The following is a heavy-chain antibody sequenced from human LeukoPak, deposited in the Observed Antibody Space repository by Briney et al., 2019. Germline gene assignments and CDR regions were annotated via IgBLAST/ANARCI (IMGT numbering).Heavy chain of an antibody. D-gene: IGHD1-26*01. CDR1: GGTFNSYA. V-gene: IGHV1-69*13. CDR3: ARSGKEWGLLPDY. Sequence: GASVKVSCKASGGTFNSYAISWVRQAPGQGLEWMGGIIPIFGTANYAQKFQGRVTITADESTSTAYMELSSLRSEDTAVFYCARSGKEWGLLPDYWGQGTLVTVSS. CDR2: IIPIFGTA. J-gene: IGHJ4*02.